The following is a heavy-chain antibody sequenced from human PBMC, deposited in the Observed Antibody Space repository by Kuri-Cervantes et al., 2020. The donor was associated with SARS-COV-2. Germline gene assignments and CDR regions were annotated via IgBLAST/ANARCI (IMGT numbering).Heavy chain of an antibody. D-gene: IGHD1-26*01. CDR2: ISGSGFSI. CDR3: ARGGRYYFDY. CDR1: GFTFSSNS. V-gene: IGHV3-48*01. J-gene: IGHJ4*02. Sequence: GRSLRLSCVASGFTFSSNSMNWVRQAPGKGLEWVSYISGSGFSIYYADSLKGRFTISRDNAKNSLYLQMNSLTAEDTAVYYCARGGRYYFDYWGQGSPVTVSS.